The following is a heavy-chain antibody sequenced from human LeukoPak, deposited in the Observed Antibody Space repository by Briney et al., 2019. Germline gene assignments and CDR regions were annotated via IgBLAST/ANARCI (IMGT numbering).Heavy chain of an antibody. CDR3: AKWGDYDVLTGYYVSDY. CDR1: GFTLSNYA. V-gene: IGHV3-23*01. D-gene: IGHD3-9*01. J-gene: IGHJ4*02. CDR2: ITGSGGNT. Sequence: PGGTLRLSCAASGFTLSNYATSGVRQAPGKGLEWGSIITGSGGNTYYADSVKGRFTISRDNSKNTVFLQMNSLRAEDTAVYYCAKWGDYDVLTGYYVSDYWGQGTLVTVSS.